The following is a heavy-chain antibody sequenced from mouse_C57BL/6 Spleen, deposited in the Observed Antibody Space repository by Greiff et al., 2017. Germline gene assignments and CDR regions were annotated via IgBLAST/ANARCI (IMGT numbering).Heavy chain of an antibody. Sequence: EVKVVQSGGDLVKPGGSLKLSCAASGFTFSSYGMSWVRQTPDQRLEWVATISIGGSYTNYPDSVKGRFTISRDTTKTTLYLQMSSLKAEDTAMYYCARPLTGTGYAMDYWGQGTSVTVSS. CDR1: GFTFSSYG. D-gene: IGHD4-1*01. J-gene: IGHJ4*01. V-gene: IGHV5-6*01. CDR3: ARPLTGTGYAMDY. CDR2: ISIGGSYT.